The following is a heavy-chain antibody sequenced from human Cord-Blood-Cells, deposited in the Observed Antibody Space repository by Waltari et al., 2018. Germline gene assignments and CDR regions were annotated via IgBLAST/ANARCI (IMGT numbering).Heavy chain of an antibody. CDR3: ASTSSWYY. J-gene: IGHJ4*02. Sequence: QLQLQQWGAGLLKPSETLSPTCAVYGGSFSGSYWSWIRQPPGKGLEWIGEINHSGSTNYNPSLKSRVTISVDTSKNQFSLKLSSVTSADTAVYYCASTSSWYYWGQGTLVTVSS. CDR1: GGSFSGSY. V-gene: IGHV4-34*01. CDR2: INHSGST. D-gene: IGHD6-13*01.